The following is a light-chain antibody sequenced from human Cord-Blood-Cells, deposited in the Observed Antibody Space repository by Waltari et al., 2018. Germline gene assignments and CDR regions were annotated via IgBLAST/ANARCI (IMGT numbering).Light chain of an antibody. J-gene: IGKJ2*01. CDR1: QSVLYSSNNKNY. V-gene: IGKV4-1*01. CDR2: WVS. CDR3: QQYYSTPYT. Sequence: DIVMTQSPDSLAVSLGERATINCKSSQSVLYSSNNKNYLAWYQQKPGQPPKLLIYWVSTRESGVPDRFSGSGSGTDFTLTISSLQAEDVAVYYCQQYYSTPYTCGQGTKLEIK.